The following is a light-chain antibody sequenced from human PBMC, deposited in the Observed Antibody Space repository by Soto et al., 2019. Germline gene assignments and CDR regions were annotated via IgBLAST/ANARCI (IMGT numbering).Light chain of an antibody. CDR2: DAS. Sequence: EIVLTQSPATVSLSPGERATLSCWASQSLSSYLAWYQQKPGQAPRLLIYDASNRANGIPARFTGSGSGTDFTLTISSLESEDFAVYFCQQRAGWPPTFGGGTKVDIK. CDR1: QSLSSY. J-gene: IGKJ4*01. CDR3: QQRAGWPPT. V-gene: IGKV3-11*01.